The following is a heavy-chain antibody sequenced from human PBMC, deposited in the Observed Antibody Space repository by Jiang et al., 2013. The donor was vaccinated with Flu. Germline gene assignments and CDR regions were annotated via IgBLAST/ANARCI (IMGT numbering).Heavy chain of an antibody. V-gene: IGHV3-30*18. J-gene: IGHJ6*02. Sequence: WVRQAPGKGLEWWQLYHMNGSNKYYADSVKGRFTISRDNSKNTLYLQMNSLRAEDTAVYYCAKYSSGWYYYYGMDVWGQGTTVTVSS. CDR3: AKYSSGWYYYYGMDV. CDR2: YHMNGSNK. D-gene: IGHD6-19*01.